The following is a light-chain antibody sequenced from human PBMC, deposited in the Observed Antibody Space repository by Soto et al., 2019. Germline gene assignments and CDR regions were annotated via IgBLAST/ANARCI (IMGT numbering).Light chain of an antibody. CDR2: GAS. J-gene: IGKJ1*01. V-gene: IGKV1-5*01. CDR3: LQDINYPWT. Sequence: DIQMTQSPSTLSASLGDRVTITCRAAQSIDTWLAWYQQKPGKAPKVLIYGASNLQSGVPPRFRGSGSGTDFTLAISSLQPEDSEPYYCLQDINYPWTFGQGTKVDIK. CDR1: QSIDTW.